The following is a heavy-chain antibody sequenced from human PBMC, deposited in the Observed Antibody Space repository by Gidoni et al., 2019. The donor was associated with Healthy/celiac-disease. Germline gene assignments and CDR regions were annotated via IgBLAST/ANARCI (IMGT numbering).Heavy chain of an antibody. Sequence: GLEWIGEINHSGSTNYNPSLKSRVTISVDTSKNQFSLKLSSVTAADTAVYYCARVFSFRLGVYYYYYMDVWGKGTTVTVSS. D-gene: IGHD2-21*01. CDR2: INHSGST. CDR3: ARVFSFRLGVYYYYYMDV. V-gene: IGHV4-34*01. J-gene: IGHJ6*03.